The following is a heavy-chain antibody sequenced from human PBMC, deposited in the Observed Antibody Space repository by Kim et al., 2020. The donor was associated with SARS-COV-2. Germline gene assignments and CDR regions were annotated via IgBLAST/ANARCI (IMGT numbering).Heavy chain of an antibody. Sequence: GESLKISCKGSGYSFTSYWIGWVRQMPGKGLEWMGIIYPGDSETRYSPSFQGQVSISADKSISTAYLQWSSLKASDTAMYYCARRGKIGTTQNWFDPWGQGTLVTVSS. V-gene: IGHV5-51*01. CDR3: ARRGKIGTTQNWFDP. D-gene: IGHD1-1*01. J-gene: IGHJ5*02. CDR1: GYSFTSYW. CDR2: IYPGDSET.